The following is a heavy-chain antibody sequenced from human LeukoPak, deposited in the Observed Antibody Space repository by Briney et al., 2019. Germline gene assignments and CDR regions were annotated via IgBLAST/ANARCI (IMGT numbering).Heavy chain of an antibody. CDR1: GFTFSGSA. Sequence: AGSLRLSCAASGFTFSGSAMTWVRQAPGKGLEWVSSISDNGASTYYADSVEGRLTSSKDKSRDTLYVQMHSLRAEDAAVYYCAKSHTEAQRGYFDYWGQGTLVTVSS. V-gene: IGHV3-23*01. D-gene: IGHD5-24*01. CDR3: AKSHTEAQRGYFDY. CDR2: ISDNGAST. J-gene: IGHJ4*02.